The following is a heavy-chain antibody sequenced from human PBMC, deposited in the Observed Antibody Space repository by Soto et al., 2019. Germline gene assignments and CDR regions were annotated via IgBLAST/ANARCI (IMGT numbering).Heavy chain of an antibody. CDR2: MYYSGTT. D-gene: IGHD5-18*01. CDR3: ARGRGYGYGVDY. Sequence: SETLSHTCTVSGGSIITGDHFWSWIRQSPGKGLESIAYMYYSGTTYYNPSLKSRITTSVDTSNNQFSLKLTSVTAADTAVYYCARGRGYGYGVDYWGQGTLLTVSS. CDR1: GGSIITGDHF. J-gene: IGHJ4*02. V-gene: IGHV4-30-4*01.